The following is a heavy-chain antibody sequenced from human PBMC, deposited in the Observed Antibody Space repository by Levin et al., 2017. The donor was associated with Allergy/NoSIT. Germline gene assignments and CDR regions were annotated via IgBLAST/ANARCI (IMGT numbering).Heavy chain of an antibody. D-gene: IGHD2-15*01. CDR1: GFTFSSYG. CDR2: ISYDGSNK. CDR3: AKDAAYCSGGSCYEPDY. V-gene: IGHV3-30*18. Sequence: GESLKISCAASGFTFSSYGMHWVRQAPGKGLEWVAVISYDGSNKYYADSVKGRFTISRDNSKNTLYLQMNSLRAEDTAVYYCAKDAAYCSGGSCYEPDYWGQGTLVTVSS. J-gene: IGHJ4*02.